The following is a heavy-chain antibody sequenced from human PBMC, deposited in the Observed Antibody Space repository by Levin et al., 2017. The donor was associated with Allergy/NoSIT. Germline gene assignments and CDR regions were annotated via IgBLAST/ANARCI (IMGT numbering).Heavy chain of an antibody. CDR2: IYTKSNSYAT. CDR3: ARRGSWPHNYCDP. D-gene: IGHD3-10*01. V-gene: IGHV3-73*01. CDR1: GFTFSGST. J-gene: IGHJ5*02. Sequence: GESLKISCAASGFTFSGSTMDWVRQASGKGLEWVGRIYTKSNSYATAYAASVNGRFTISRDDSKNTAYLQMNSLKTEDTAVYYCARRGSWPHNYCDPWGQGTLVTVSS.